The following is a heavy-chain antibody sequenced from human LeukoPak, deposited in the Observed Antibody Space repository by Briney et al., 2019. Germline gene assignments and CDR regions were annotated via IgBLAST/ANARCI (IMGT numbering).Heavy chain of an antibody. Sequence: SETLSLTCTVSGGSISSYCWNWIRQPPGKGLEWIGYIYYNGSPNYNPSLKSRLTISIDTSKNQFSLKLTSVTAVDTAVYYCARESSAGTLGYWGQGTLVTVSS. J-gene: IGHJ4*02. CDR3: ARESSAGTLGY. CDR2: IYYNGSP. V-gene: IGHV4-59*01. CDR1: GGSISSYC. D-gene: IGHD6-13*01.